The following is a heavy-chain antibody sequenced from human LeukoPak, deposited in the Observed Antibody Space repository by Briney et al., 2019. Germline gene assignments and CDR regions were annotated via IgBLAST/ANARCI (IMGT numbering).Heavy chain of an antibody. CDR2: INPNSGGT. V-gene: IGHV1-2*02. J-gene: IGHJ4*02. Sequence: ASVKVSCKASGYTFTGYYTQWVRQAPGQGLEWMGWINPNSGGTNYAQKFQGRITMTRDTSISTAYMGLTSLMSDDTAVYYCARDRETGSYYGIDYWGQGTLVTVSS. CDR3: ARDRETGSYYGIDY. CDR1: GYTFTGYY. D-gene: IGHD1-26*01.